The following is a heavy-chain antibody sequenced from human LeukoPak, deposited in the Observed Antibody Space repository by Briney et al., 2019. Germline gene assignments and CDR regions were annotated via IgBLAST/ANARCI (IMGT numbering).Heavy chain of an antibody. V-gene: IGHV3-48*02. J-gene: IGHJ3*02. D-gene: IGHD3-9*01. Sequence: GGSLRLSCAASGFTFSGYSMSWVRQAPGKGLEWLSYISSSSSGIYYADSVKGRFTISRDNAKSTPYLQMNSLRDDDTAVYYCARDRYYAFDIWGQGTMVTVSS. CDR3: ARDRYYAFDI. CDR2: ISSSSSGI. CDR1: GFTFSGYS.